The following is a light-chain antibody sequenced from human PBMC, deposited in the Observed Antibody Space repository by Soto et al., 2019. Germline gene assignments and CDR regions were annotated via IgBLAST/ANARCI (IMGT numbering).Light chain of an antibody. V-gene: IGKV1-33*01. Sequence: DLQMTQSPSSLSASVGDRVTITCQASQDLSNHLNWYQQKPGKAPKLLIYDASNLETGVPSRFSGSGSGTDFTFTISSLQPEDIAIYYCQQYHDLLLTFGGGTKVEIK. CDR3: QQYHDLLLT. J-gene: IGKJ4*01. CDR1: QDLSNH. CDR2: DAS.